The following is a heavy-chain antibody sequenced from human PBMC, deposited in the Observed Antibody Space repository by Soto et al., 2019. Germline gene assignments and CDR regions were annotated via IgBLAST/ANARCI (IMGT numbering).Heavy chain of an antibody. CDR3: ARLGVCSGGSCYYPYYFDY. Sequence: QVQLQESGPGLVKPSETLSLTCTVSGGSISSYYWSWIRQPPGKGLEWIGCMYYSGSTNYNPSLKSRVTISVDTSKNQFSLKLSSVTAADTAVYYCARLGVCSGGSCYYPYYFDYWGQGTLVTVSS. CDR2: MYYSGST. V-gene: IGHV4-59*08. D-gene: IGHD2-15*01. J-gene: IGHJ4*02. CDR1: GGSISSYY.